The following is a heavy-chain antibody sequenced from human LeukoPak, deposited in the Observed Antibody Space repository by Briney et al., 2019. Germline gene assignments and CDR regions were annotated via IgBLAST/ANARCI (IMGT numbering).Heavy chain of an antibody. V-gene: IGHV3-21*01. CDR1: GFTFSNYA. Sequence: GGSLRLSCRASGFTFSNYAMNWVRQTPGKGLEWVSSLTGNSNNPNYADSVKGRFTISRDNAKNSLYLQMNSLRAEDTAVYYCARGRRYCSSTSCSLGDYWGQGTLVTVSS. CDR3: ARGRRYCSSTSCSLGDY. CDR2: LTGNSNNP. D-gene: IGHD2-2*01. J-gene: IGHJ4*02.